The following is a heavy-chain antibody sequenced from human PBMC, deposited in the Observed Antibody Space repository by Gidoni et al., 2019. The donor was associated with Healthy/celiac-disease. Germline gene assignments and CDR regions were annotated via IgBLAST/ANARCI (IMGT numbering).Heavy chain of an antibody. CDR3: ARVGYYGDYAHDP. D-gene: IGHD4-17*01. CDR2: IYSGGST. Sequence: EVQLVETGGGLIQSGGSLRLSCAASGFTVSSNYMSWVRQAPGKGLEWVSVIYSGGSTYYADSVKGRFTISRDNSKNTLYLQMNSLRAEDTAVYYCARVGYYGDYAHDPWGQGTLVTVSS. J-gene: IGHJ5*02. CDR1: GFTVSSNY. V-gene: IGHV3-53*02.